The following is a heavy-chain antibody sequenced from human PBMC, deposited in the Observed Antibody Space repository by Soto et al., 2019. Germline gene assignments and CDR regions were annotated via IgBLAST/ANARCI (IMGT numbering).Heavy chain of an antibody. D-gene: IGHD6-13*01. CDR2: IKQDGSEK. CDR1: GFTFSSYW. CDR3: ASIIAAPIPPSGMDV. Sequence: GGSLRLSCAASGFTFSSYWMSWVRQAPGKGLEWVANIKQDGSEKYYLDSVKGRFTISRDNAKNSLYLQMNSLRAEDTAVYYCASIIAAPIPPSGMDVWGQGTTVTVSS. V-gene: IGHV3-7*05. J-gene: IGHJ6*02.